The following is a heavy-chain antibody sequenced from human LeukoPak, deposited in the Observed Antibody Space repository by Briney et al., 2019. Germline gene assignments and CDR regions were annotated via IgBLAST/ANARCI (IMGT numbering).Heavy chain of an antibody. D-gene: IGHD2-21*02. CDR1: GYSINSGYR. J-gene: IGHJ4*02. CDR2: IYQSVTT. Sequence: SETLSLTCAVSGYSINSGYRRGWRRPPPGKGLEWIATIYQSVTTYYNPSLQRRVIISIDTTNNQFSLSLASVTAADTAMYFCAIVTYVTASPWGQGTLVTVSS. V-gene: IGHV4-38-2*01. CDR3: AIVTYVTASP.